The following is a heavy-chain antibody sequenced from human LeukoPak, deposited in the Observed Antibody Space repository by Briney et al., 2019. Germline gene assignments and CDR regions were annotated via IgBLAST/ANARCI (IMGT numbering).Heavy chain of an antibody. CDR2: MNPNSGNT. CDR3: ARGKDRELLSSEWLFDY. CDR1: GYTFTSYD. D-gene: IGHD2-2*01. V-gene: IGHV1-8*01. J-gene: IGHJ4*02. Sequence: GASVKVSCKASGYTFTSYDINWVRQAPGQGLEWMGWMNPNSGNTGYAQKFQGRVTMTRNTSISTAYMELSSLRSEDTAVYYCARGKDRELLSSEWLFDYWGQGTLVTVSS.